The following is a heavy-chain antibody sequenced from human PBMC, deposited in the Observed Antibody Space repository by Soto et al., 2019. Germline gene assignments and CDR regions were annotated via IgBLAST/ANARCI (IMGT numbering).Heavy chain of an antibody. CDR1: GYTFTSYG. J-gene: IGHJ6*02. CDR2: ISAYNGNT. Sequence: QVQLVQSGAEVKKPGASVKVSCKASGYTFTSYGISWVRQAPGQVLEWMGWISAYNGNTNYAQKLQGRVTMTTDTSTSTAYMELRSLRADDTAVYYCAREDDYDILTGPPRGMDVWGQGTTVTVSS. V-gene: IGHV1-18*01. CDR3: AREDDYDILTGPPRGMDV. D-gene: IGHD3-9*01.